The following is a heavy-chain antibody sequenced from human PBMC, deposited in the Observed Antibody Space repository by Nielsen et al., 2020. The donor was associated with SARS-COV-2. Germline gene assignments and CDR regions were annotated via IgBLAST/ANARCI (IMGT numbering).Heavy chain of an antibody. CDR1: GGSISTSSHS. Sequence: SETLSLTCTVSGGSISTSSHSWGWIRQPPGKGLEWIGTIYSSGTTYYGPSLRSRVTISIDRFKHRFSLRLSSVTAADTATYYCATPFFSGNFPGDPFDSWGQGTLVTVSS. CDR3: ATPFFSGNFPGDPFDS. CDR2: IYSSGTT. D-gene: IGHD1-26*01. J-gene: IGHJ4*02. V-gene: IGHV4-39*01.